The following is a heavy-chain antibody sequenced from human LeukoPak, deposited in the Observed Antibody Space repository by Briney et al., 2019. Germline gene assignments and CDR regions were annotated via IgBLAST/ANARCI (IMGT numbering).Heavy chain of an antibody. Sequence: SETLSLTCTVSGGSISSSNYYWDWIRQPPGKGLEWIGSIYYSGSTYYNPSLKSRVTISIDTSKNQFSLNLRSVTAADTAVYYCARYLSGDGGGWFDPWGQGTLVTVSS. CDR1: GGSISSSNYY. V-gene: IGHV4-39*07. CDR2: IYYSGST. CDR3: ARYLSGDGGGWFDP. D-gene: IGHD5-12*01. J-gene: IGHJ5*02.